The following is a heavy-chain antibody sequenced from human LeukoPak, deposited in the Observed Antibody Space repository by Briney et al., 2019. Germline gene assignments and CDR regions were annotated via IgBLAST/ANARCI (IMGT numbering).Heavy chain of an antibody. V-gene: IGHV4-59*01. CDR3: ARDRATMGRGVTGIDY. Sequence: SETLSLTCTVSGASITSYYWSWIRQPPGKALEWIGYIYYSGSTNYNPSLKSRVTISVDTSKNQFSLKLRSVTAADTAVYYCARDRATMGRGVTGIDYWGQGTLVTVSS. D-gene: IGHD3-10*01. CDR1: GASITSYY. J-gene: IGHJ4*02. CDR2: IYYSGST.